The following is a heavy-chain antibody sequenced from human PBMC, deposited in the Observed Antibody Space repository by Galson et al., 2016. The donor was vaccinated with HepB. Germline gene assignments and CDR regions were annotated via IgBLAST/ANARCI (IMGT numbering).Heavy chain of an antibody. V-gene: IGHV3-23*01. J-gene: IGHJ6*04. D-gene: IGHD1-26*01. CDR2: ISRGGDSR. CDR3: VQGSTAPAV. CDR1: GFTFRNYG. Sequence: SLRLSCAASGFTFRNYGMTWVRQAPGKGLEVVASISRGGDSRDYADSVKGRFTISRDNSKNTLSLQMNSLRVDDTAVYYCVQGSTAPAVWGKGTTVTVSS.